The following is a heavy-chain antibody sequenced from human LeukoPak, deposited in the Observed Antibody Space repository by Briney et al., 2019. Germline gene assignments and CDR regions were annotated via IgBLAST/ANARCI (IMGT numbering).Heavy chain of an antibody. Sequence: SEPLSLTCTVCGGLISSSSYYGRWIPQPPARVLEWIGCIYYSGSTYYHPPLKSRVTISVDTSKHQFSLKLSSVTAADTAVYYCASRNFGVVTDWGQGTLVTVSS. CDR1: GGLISSSSYY. D-gene: IGHD3-3*01. J-gene: IGHJ4*02. V-gene: IGHV4-39*07. CDR3: ASRNFGVVTD. CDR2: IYYSGST.